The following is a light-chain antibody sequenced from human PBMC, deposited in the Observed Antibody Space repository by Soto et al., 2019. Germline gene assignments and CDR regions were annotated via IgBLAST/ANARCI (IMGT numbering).Light chain of an antibody. J-gene: IGKJ1*01. Sequence: DIQMTQSPSTLSASVGDSVTITCRASQSVSGWLAWYQQKPGKAPKLLSYDASSLQSGVPSRFSGGGSGTEFTLPISSLQPDDFATYYCQQYDSYWTFGQGTRVVVK. CDR2: DAS. CDR3: QQYDSYWT. CDR1: QSVSGW. V-gene: IGKV1-5*01.